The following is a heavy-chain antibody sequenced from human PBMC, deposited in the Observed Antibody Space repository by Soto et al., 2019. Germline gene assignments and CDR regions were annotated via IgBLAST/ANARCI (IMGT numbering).Heavy chain of an antibody. CDR2: ISGSGGST. CDR3: AKDRSSGWYRPDAFDY. J-gene: IGHJ4*02. V-gene: IGHV3-23*01. D-gene: IGHD6-19*01. Sequence: GGSLRLSCAASGFTFGSHAMSWVRQAPGKGLEWVSAISGSGGSTNYADSVKGRFTISRDNSKNTVYLQMSSLRVDDTAVYYCAKDRSSGWYRPDAFDYWGQGILVTVSS. CDR1: GFTFGSHA.